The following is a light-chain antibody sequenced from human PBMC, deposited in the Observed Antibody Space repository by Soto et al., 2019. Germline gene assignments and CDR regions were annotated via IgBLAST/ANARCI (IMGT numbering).Light chain of an antibody. CDR2: DAS. J-gene: IGKJ3*01. V-gene: IGKV1-33*01. CDR3: PQFHNFPPT. CDR1: QDISNY. Sequence: DIQMTQSPSSLSASVGDRVTITCQASQDISNYLNWYQQKPGKPPNLLIYDASTLKSGVPSSFSGSRSGTNFTFTITSLQPEDIATYYCPQFHNFPPTFGPGTKV.